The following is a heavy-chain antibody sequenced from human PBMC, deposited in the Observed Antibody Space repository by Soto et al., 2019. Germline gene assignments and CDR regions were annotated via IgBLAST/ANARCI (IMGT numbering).Heavy chain of an antibody. CDR3: ARVVSPYSDVLPGNWFDP. J-gene: IGHJ5*02. V-gene: IGHV1-2*02. CDR1: GYTFTGYY. CDR2: IKSFNGDT. D-gene: IGHD3-9*01. Sequence: ASVEVSCKASGYTFTGYYMHWARQAPGQGLEWMGWIKSFNGDTNYAQKFQGRVTLTRDTSISTAYMELSRLKSDDTAVYYCARVVSPYSDVLPGNWFDPWGQGTLVTVSS.